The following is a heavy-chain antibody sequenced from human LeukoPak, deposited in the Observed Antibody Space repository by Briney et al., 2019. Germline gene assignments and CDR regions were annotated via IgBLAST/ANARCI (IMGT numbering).Heavy chain of an antibody. Sequence: EASVKVSCKASGGTFSSYAISWVRQAPGQGLEWMGWMNPKTGGTNSAEEFQDRVALSFDRSRSTAYMGLRSLTSDDTAVYFCARMRSGSGTLHDFDYWGQGTLVTVSS. CDR1: GGTFSSYA. D-gene: IGHD3-10*01. J-gene: IGHJ4*02. V-gene: IGHV1-2*02. CDR2: MNPKTGGT. CDR3: ARMRSGSGTLHDFDY.